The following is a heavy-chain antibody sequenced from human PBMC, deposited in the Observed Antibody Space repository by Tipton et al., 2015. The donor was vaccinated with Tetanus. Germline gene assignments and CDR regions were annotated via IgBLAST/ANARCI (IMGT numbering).Heavy chain of an antibody. Sequence: TLSLTCTVSGDSISSFHWSWIRQPPGKGLEWIGYIYNIGTTKYNPSLKSRVTILLDMSKNQLSLKLSSMTAADTAVYYCARGPMVRGVTRFDYWGQGTLVTVSS. V-gene: IGHV4-59*08. CDR2: IYNIGTT. CDR3: ARGPMVRGVTRFDY. J-gene: IGHJ4*02. D-gene: IGHD3-10*01. CDR1: GDSISSFH.